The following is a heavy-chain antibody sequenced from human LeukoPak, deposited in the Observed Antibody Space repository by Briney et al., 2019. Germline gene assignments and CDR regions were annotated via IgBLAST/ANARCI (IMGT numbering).Heavy chain of an antibody. Sequence: ASVKVSCKASGYTFTGDYLHWVRQAPGQGLEWMGRINPNSGGANYAQNFQGRVTMTRDTSISTAHMELSRLRSDDTAVYYCARSYCIGTNCYSHLFDYWGQGTLVTASS. V-gene: IGHV1-2*06. D-gene: IGHD2-2*01. CDR2: INPNSGGA. CDR3: ARSYCIGTNCYSHLFDY. J-gene: IGHJ4*02. CDR1: GYTFTGDY.